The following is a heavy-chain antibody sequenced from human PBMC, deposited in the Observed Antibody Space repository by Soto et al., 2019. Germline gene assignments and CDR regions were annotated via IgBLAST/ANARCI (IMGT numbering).Heavy chain of an antibody. CDR3: ARGRRSGDY. Sequence: QVQVVESGGGVVQPGRSLTLSCAASGFTFNSYGMHWVRQAPGKGLGCVAVIWYDGSNKYYADSVKGRFIISRDNSKNTLYLQMNSLTAEDSAVYYCARGRRSGDYWGQGTLVTVSS. D-gene: IGHD3-10*01. CDR1: GFTFNSYG. CDR2: IWYDGSNK. V-gene: IGHV3-33*01. J-gene: IGHJ4*02.